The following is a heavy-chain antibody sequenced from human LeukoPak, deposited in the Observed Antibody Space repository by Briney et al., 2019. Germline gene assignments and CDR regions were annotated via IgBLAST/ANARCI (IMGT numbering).Heavy chain of an antibody. CDR1: GYSFTNYW. Sequence: PGESLKISCKGSGYSFTNYWIGWVRQMPGKGLEWMGIIYPGDSDTKYNPSFQGQVTISADKSISTAYLQWSSLKASDTAMYYCARSSHQSAVMAPYDYWGQGTLVTVSS. D-gene: IGHD3-16*01. CDR3: ARSSHQSAVMAPYDY. V-gene: IGHV5-51*01. J-gene: IGHJ4*02. CDR2: IYPGDSDT.